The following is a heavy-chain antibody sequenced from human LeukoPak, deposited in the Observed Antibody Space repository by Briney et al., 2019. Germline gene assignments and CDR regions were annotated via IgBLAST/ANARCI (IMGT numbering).Heavy chain of an antibody. J-gene: IGHJ4*02. CDR1: GFTFSSYL. D-gene: IGHD3-3*02. V-gene: IGHV3-7*01. Sequence: GGSLRLSCAASGFTFSSYLMTWVRQAPGQGLEWVASIKQDGNEKYYVDSVKGRFTISRDNARNSLFLQMSSLRADDTAVYYCARDGAFRIYDYWGQGTLVTVSS. CDR2: IKQDGNEK. CDR3: ARDGAFRIYDY.